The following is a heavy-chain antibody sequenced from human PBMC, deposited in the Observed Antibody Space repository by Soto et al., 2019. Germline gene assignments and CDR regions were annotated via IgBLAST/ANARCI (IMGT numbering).Heavy chain of an antibody. CDR2: ISAYNGNT. D-gene: IGHD6-19*01. V-gene: IGHV1-18*01. CDR1: GYTFTSYG. CDR3: ARDRPIAVAGENWFDP. Sequence: QVQLVQSGAEVKKPGASVKVSCKASGYTFTSYGISWVRQAPGQGLEWMGWISAYNGNTNYAQKLQGRVTMTTDTPTSTAHMELRSLRSDDTAVYYCARDRPIAVAGENWFDPWGQGTLVTVSS. J-gene: IGHJ5*02.